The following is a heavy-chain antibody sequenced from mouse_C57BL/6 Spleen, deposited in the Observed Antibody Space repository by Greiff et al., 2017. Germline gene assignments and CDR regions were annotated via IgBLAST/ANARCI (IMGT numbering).Heavy chain of an antibody. CDR2: INPNNGGT. D-gene: IGHD2-2*01. V-gene: IGHV1-26*01. Sequence: EVQLQQSGPELVKPGASVKISCKASGYTFTDYYMNWVKQSHGKSLEWIGDINPNNGGTSYNQKFKGKATLTVDKSSSTAYMELRSLTSEDSAVYYCAMVTTGKSGFDYWGQGTTLTVSS. CDR3: AMVTTGKSGFDY. CDR1: GYTFTDYY. J-gene: IGHJ2*01.